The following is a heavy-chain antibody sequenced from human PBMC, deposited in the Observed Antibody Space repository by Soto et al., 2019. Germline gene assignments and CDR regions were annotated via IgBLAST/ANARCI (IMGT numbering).Heavy chain of an antibody. CDR2: ISYDGSNK. D-gene: IGHD2-2*01. V-gene: IGHV3-30*18. CDR3: AKDSRGAAASPFYYYYGMDV. J-gene: IGHJ6*02. CDR1: GFTFSSYG. Sequence: PGGSLRRSCAASGFTFSSYGMHWVRQAPGKGLEWVAVISYDGSNKYYADSVKGRFTISRDNSKNTLYLQMNSLRAEDTAVYYCAKDSRGAAASPFYYYYGMDVWGQGTTVTVSS.